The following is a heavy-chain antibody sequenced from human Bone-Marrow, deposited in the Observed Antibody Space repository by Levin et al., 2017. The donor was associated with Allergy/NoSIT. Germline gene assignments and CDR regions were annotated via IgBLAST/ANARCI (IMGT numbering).Heavy chain of an antibody. V-gene: IGHV3-7*01. CDR1: GFTFNSYW. J-gene: IGHJ6*02. CDR3: ASLWQQLVLGYGMDV. Sequence: GGSLRLSCEASGFTFNSYWMTWVRQAPGKGLEWVANIKQDGSEKYYVDSVKGRFTVSRDNAKNLLYLHMHSLRVEDTAVYYCASLWQQLVLGYGMDVWGQGTTVTVSS. D-gene: IGHD6-13*01. CDR2: IKQDGSEK.